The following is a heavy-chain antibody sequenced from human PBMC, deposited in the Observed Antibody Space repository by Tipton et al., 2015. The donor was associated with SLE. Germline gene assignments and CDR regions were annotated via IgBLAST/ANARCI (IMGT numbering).Heavy chain of an antibody. D-gene: IGHD3-3*01. CDR1: GGSFSGYY. Sequence: TLSLTCAVYGGSFSGYYWSWIRQPPGKGLEWIGEINHSGSTNYNPSLKSRVTISVDTSKNQFSLKLSSVTAADTAVYYCARIRITIFGVVGRYFDLWGRGTLVTVSS. CDR2: INHSGST. CDR3: ARIRITIFGVVGRYFDL. J-gene: IGHJ2*01. V-gene: IGHV4-34*01.